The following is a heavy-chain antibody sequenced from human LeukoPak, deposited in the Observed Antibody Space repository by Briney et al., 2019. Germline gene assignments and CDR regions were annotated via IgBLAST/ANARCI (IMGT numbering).Heavy chain of an antibody. J-gene: IGHJ4*02. CDR3: ARTSEYALDY. V-gene: IGHV3-7*03. CDR1: GFTFSSTW. Sequence: PGGSLRLSCAASGFTFSSTWMSWVRQAPGKGLEWVGNIQPDGSEGYPVDSVKGRFTISRDNAKNSLDLQMNSLRAEDTAVYYCARTSEYALDYWGQGTLVTVSS. CDR2: IQPDGSEG. D-gene: IGHD2/OR15-2a*01.